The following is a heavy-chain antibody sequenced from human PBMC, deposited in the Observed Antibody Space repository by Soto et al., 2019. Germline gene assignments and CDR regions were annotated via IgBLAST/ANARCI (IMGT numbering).Heavy chain of an antibody. J-gene: IGHJ5*02. Sequence: SETLSLTCTVSGGSISSGDYYWSWIRQPPGKGLEWIGYIYYGGSTNYNPSPKSRVTISVDTSKNQFSLKLSSVTAADTAMYYCAKLPWADYGGIFDPWGQGTLVTVSS. D-gene: IGHD4-17*01. CDR2: IYYGGST. V-gene: IGHV4-61*08. CDR3: AKLPWADYGGIFDP. CDR1: GGSISSGDYY.